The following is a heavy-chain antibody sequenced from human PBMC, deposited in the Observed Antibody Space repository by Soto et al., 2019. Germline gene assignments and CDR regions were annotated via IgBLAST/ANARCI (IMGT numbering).Heavy chain of an antibody. J-gene: IGHJ4*02. D-gene: IGHD3-22*01. V-gene: IGHV4-39*01. CDR2: IYYSGST. Sequence: QLQLQESGPGLVKPSETLSLTCTVSGGSITSSSYYWGWIRQPPGKGLEWIGNIYYSGSTYYNPSRKSRVTISVDTSKNQFSLKLSSVTAADTAVYYCMLGSGWKAFDYWGQGTLVTVSS. CDR1: GGSITSSSYY. CDR3: MLGSGWKAFDY.